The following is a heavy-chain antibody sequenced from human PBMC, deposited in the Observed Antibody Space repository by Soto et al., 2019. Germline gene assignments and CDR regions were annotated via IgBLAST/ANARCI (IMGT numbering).Heavy chain of an antibody. J-gene: IGHJ4*02. Sequence: QVQLVQSGAEVKKPGSSVKVSCKVSGGRFNTNAISWLRQAPGQGLEWMGGIIAIFDKANYAQKFQDRVTMTADESTSTAYMERSSLRSDDTAVYFCTREAHGGNFESWGQGTLVTVSS. CDR3: TREAHGGNFES. CDR2: IIAIFDKA. CDR1: GGRFNTNA. V-gene: IGHV1-69*12. D-gene: IGHD2-15*01.